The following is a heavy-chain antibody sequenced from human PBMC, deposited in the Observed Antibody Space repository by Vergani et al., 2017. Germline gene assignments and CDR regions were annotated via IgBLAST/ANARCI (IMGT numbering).Heavy chain of an antibody. CDR3: ARSQKGYSGTGSLGY. D-gene: IGHD5-12*01. CDR1: GFTFSSYA. V-gene: IGHV3-30-3*01. J-gene: IGHJ4*02. CDR2: ISYDGSNK. Sequence: QVQLVESGGGVVQPGRSLRLSCAASGFTFSSYAMHWVRQAPGKGLEWVAVISYDGSNKYYADSVKGRFTISRDNSKNTLYLQMNSLRAEDTAVYYCARSQKGYSGTGSLGYWGQGTLVTVSS.